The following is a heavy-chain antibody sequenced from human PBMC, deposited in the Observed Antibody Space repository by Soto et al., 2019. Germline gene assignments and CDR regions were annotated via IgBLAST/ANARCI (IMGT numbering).Heavy chain of an antibody. J-gene: IGHJ4*02. CDR1: GCTSSNYG. V-gene: IGHV3-7*01. Sequence: GLMRDWYGAVGCTSSNYGKSWVRQAQGKGLEWVANIKQDGSEKYYVDSVKGLFTISRDNAKNSLYLQMNSLRAEDTAVYYCARDVLYYNFWSGYYTYYFDFWGQGSLVIVSS. CDR3: ARDVLYYNFWSGYYTYYFDF. D-gene: IGHD3-3*01. CDR2: IKQDGSEK.